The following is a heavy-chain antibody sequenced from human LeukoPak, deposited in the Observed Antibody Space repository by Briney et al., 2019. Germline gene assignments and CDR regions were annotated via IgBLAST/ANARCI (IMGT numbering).Heavy chain of an antibody. Sequence: SETLSLTCTVTSGSISGHYWSWIRQPAGKGLEWIGRIYTSGSTNYNPSLKSRVTISVDTSKNQFSLKLSSVTAADTAVYYCARDHGSSWNYYYYYMDVWGKGTTVTVSS. CDR2: IYTSGST. D-gene: IGHD6-13*01. J-gene: IGHJ6*03. V-gene: IGHV4-4*07. CDR3: ARDHGSSWNYYYYYMDV. CDR1: SGSISGHY.